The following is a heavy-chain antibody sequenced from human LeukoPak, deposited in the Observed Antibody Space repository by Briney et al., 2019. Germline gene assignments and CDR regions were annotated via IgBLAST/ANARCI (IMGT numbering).Heavy chain of an antibody. CDR3: ARLKITIFGVDRGAFDY. CDR2: NIPIFGRA. D-gene: IGHD3-3*01. CDR1: GGTFSSYT. Sequence: GASVKVSCKASGGTFSSYTISWVRQAPGQGLEWMGGNIPIFGRAGYAQRFQGRVTISADESTSTAYMELTGLRSDDTAVYYCARLKITIFGVDRGAFDYWGQGTLVTVSS. V-gene: IGHV1-69*13. J-gene: IGHJ4*02.